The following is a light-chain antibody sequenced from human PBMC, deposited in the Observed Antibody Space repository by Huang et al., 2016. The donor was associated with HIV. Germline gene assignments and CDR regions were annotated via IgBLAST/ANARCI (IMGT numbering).Light chain of an antibody. CDR2: DAS. CDR1: QAISKY. CDR3: QQLNSYPLT. V-gene: IGKV1-9*01. J-gene: IGKJ4*01. Sequence: IQLTQSPSSLSASVGATVTFTCRASQAISKYLTWYQQKPGTAPKFLIYDASTLENGVPSRFSGSGSVTDFTLTISGLQPEGFATYYCQQLNSYPLTFGAGTRVEIK.